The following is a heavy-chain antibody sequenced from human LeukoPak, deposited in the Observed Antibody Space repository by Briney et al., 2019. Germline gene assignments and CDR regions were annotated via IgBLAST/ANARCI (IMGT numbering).Heavy chain of an antibody. V-gene: IGHV4-59*01. D-gene: IGHD3-22*01. CDR3: ARVRDYYDSTLTDWFDP. Sequence: SETLSLTCNVSGGSLSSYYWSWIRQPPGKGLEWMGYIYYSGSTNYHHSLKSRVTISVDTYKNQFSLKLSSVAAADTAVYYCARVRDYYDSTLTDWFDPWGQGTLVAVSS. CDR1: GGSLSSYY. CDR2: IYYSGST. J-gene: IGHJ5*02.